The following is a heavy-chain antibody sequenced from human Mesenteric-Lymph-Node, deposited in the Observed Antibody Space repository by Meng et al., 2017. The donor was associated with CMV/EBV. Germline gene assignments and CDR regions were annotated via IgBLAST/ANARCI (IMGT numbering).Heavy chain of an antibody. CDR1: GFTFDDYG. CDR3: ARDHGFSSSWYYFDY. V-gene: IGHV3-21*01. J-gene: IGHJ4*02. Sequence: GESLKISCAASGFTFDDYGMSWVRQAPGKGLEWVSSISNSNNYIYYADSVKGRFTISRDNAKNSVSLQMNSPRAEDTAVYYCARDHGFSSSWYYFDYWGQGTLVTVSS. D-gene: IGHD6-13*01. CDR2: ISNSNNYI.